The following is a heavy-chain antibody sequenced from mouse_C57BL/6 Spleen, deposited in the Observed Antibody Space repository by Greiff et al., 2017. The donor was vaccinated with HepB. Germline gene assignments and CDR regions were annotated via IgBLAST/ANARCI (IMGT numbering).Heavy chain of an antibody. D-gene: IGHD2-3*01. J-gene: IGHJ4*01. Sequence: VQLQQSGAELVKPGASVKLSCKASGYTFTEYTIHWVKQRSGQGLEWIGWFYPGSGSIKYNEKFKDKATLTADKSSSTVYMELSRLTSEDSAVYFCARHEGPYDGYYNYAMDYWGQGTSVTVSS. CDR2: FYPGSGSI. V-gene: IGHV1-62-2*01. CDR1: GYTFTEYT. CDR3: ARHEGPYDGYYNYAMDY.